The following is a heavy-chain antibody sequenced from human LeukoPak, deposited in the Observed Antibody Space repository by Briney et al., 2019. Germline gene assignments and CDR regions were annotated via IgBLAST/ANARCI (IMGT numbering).Heavy chain of an antibody. CDR2: ISYDGSNK. D-gene: IGHD6-13*01. J-gene: IGHJ4*02. CDR1: GFTFSSYA. Sequence: GGSLRLSCAASGFTFSSYAMHWVRQAPGKGLEWVAVISYDGSNKYYADSVKGRFTISRDNSKNTLYLQMNSLRAEDTAVYYCAGDSSSWRPFDYWGQGTLVTVSS. V-gene: IGHV3-30-3*01. CDR3: AGDSSSWRPFDY.